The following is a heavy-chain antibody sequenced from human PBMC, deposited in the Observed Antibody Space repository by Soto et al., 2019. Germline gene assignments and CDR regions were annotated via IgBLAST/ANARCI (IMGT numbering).Heavy chain of an antibody. Sequence: QVQLVQSGAEVKKPGSSVKVSCKASGGTFSSYAISWVRQAPGQGLEWMGGIIPIFGTANYAQKFQDRVTITADESTSTAYIELSSLRSEDTAVYYCASSIVVVTAIPGYYYYYGMDVWGQGTTVTVSS. CDR3: ASSIVVVTAIPGYYYYYGMDV. V-gene: IGHV1-69*01. J-gene: IGHJ6*02. CDR2: IIPIFGTA. D-gene: IGHD2-21*02. CDR1: GGTFSSYA.